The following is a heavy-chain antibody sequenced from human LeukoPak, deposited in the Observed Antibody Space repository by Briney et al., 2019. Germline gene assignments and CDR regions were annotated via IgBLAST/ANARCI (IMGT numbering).Heavy chain of an antibody. V-gene: IGHV4-59*08. Sequence: SETLSLTCTVSGGSISSYYWSWIRQPPGKGLEWIGYIYYSGSTNYNPSPKSRVTISVDTSKNQFSLKLSSVTAADTAVYYCARPLAPATVTGHGFDYWGQGTLVTVSS. D-gene: IGHD4-17*01. J-gene: IGHJ4*02. CDR3: ARPLAPATVTGHGFDY. CDR2: IYYSGST. CDR1: GGSISSYY.